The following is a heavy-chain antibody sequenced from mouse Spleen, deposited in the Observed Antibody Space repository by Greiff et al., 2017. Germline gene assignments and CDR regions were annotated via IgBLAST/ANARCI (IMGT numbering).Heavy chain of an antibody. J-gene: IGHJ3*01. V-gene: IGHV1-66*01. D-gene: IGHD1-1*01. CDR1: GYSFSSYD. CDR2: IYHGSGYT. CDR3: AGSYYYGRGWFAY. Sequence: VQLVESGPELVKPGASVKISCKASGYSFSSYDIHWVKQRPGKGLEWIGRIYHGSGYTNYNEKLKGQATLTADKSYSTVYMQMSSLTSEDSAVYCCAGSYYYGRGWFAYWGQGTLVTVSA.